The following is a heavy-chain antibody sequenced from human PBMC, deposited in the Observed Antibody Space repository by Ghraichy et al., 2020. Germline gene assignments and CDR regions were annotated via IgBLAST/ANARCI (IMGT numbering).Heavy chain of an antibody. Sequence: GESLNISCAASGFTFSSYGMHWVRQAPGKGLEWVAVISYDGSNKYYADSVKGRFTISRDNSKNTLYLQMNSLRAEDTAVYYCAKDRFTYYDFWSGSYGMDVWGQGTTVTVSS. D-gene: IGHD3-3*01. V-gene: IGHV3-30*18. CDR3: AKDRFTYYDFWSGSYGMDV. CDR1: GFTFSSYG. CDR2: ISYDGSNK. J-gene: IGHJ6*02.